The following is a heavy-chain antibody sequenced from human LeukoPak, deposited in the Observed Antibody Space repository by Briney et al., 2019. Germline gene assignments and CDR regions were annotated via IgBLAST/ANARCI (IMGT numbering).Heavy chain of an antibody. CDR2: MSGAGGRI. CDR3: AKRGSVGTLGHFDY. Sequence: GGSLRLSCEASQFTTFSSYAMNWVRQAPGKRLEWVSIMSGAGGRIEYADSVNGRFTISRDNSKNTLYLQMNSLRAEDTAVYYCAKRGSVGTLGHFDYWGQGTLVTVSS. V-gene: IGHV3-23*01. D-gene: IGHD6-13*01. CDR1: QFTTFSSYA. J-gene: IGHJ4*02.